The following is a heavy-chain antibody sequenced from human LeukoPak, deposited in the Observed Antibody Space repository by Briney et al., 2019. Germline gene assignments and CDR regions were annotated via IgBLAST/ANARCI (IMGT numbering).Heavy chain of an antibody. D-gene: IGHD3-22*01. CDR3: AKGGYYDSSGYSPGYFQH. Sequence: GGSLRLSCAASGFTFSSYGMHWVRQAPGKGLEWVAVISYDGSNKYYADSVKGRFTISRDNSKNTLYLQMNSLRAEDTAVYYCAKGGYYDSSGYSPGYFQHWGQGTLVTVSS. CDR1: GFTFSSYG. CDR2: ISYDGSNK. J-gene: IGHJ1*01. V-gene: IGHV3-30*18.